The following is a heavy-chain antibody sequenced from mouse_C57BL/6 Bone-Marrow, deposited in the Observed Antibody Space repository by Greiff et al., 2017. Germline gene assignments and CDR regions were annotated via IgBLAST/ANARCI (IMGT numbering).Heavy chain of an antibody. Sequence: EVQLVESGGDLVKPGGSLKLSCAASGFTFSSYGMSWVRQTPDKRLEWVATISSGGSYTYYPDSVKGRFTISRDNAKNTLYLQMSSLKSEDTAMYYCAIDYDDGDYFDYWGQGTTLTVSS. CDR2: ISSGGSYT. D-gene: IGHD2-4*01. V-gene: IGHV5-6*01. CDR1: GFTFSSYG. J-gene: IGHJ2*01. CDR3: AIDYDDGDYFDY.